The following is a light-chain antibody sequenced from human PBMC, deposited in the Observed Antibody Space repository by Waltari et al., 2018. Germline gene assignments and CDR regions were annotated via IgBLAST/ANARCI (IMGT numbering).Light chain of an antibody. CDR1: QTIFSTSDNTYY. Sequence: DIVMTQSPASLSVSLGERANINCWSRQTIFSTSDNTYYLAWYQQKPGQPPKLLIYWASIRESGVPDRFSGSGSGTDFTLTISAVQAEDAAVYYCQQYYSSPTFGGGTKVEIK. CDR3: QQYYSSPT. V-gene: IGKV4-1*01. CDR2: WAS. J-gene: IGKJ4*01.